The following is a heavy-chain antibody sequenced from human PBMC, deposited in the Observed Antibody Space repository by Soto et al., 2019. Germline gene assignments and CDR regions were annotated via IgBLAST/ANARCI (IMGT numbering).Heavy chain of an antibody. Sequence: QVQLVESGGGVVQPGRSLRLSCAASGFTFSSYAMHWVRQAPGKGLEWVAVISYDGSNKYYADFVKGRFTISRGNSTNSLFLQMNSRRVEDTAVYYCARYILRLYIYGTSDGMDVWGQGTTVTVSS. D-gene: IGHD5-18*01. V-gene: IGHV3-30*14. CDR2: ISYDGSNK. CDR1: GFTFSSYA. J-gene: IGHJ6*02. CDR3: ARYILRLYIYGTSDGMDV.